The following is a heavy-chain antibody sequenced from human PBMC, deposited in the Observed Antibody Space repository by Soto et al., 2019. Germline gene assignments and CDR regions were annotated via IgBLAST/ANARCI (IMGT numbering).Heavy chain of an antibody. CDR1: GSTFSAKN. CDR3: ARASGSSYWFDP. D-gene: IGHD1-26*01. CDR2: ISAYNGNT. V-gene: IGHV1-18*01. Sequence: GSVKGSCMASGSTFSAKNVIGQREVSGPGIEWMGWISAYNGNTNYAQKLQGRVTMTTDTSTSTAYMELRSLRSDDTAVYYCARASGSSYWFDPWGQGTLVTVSS. J-gene: IGHJ5*02.